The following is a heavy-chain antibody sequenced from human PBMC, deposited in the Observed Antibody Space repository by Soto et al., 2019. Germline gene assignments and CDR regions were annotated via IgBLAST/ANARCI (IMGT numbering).Heavy chain of an antibody. D-gene: IGHD4-17*01. CDR1: GDSVATNSAA. J-gene: IGHJ4*02. Sequence: SQTLSLTCAISGDSVATNSAAWNLIRQSPSRGLEWLGRTYYRSKWYNDYAVSVKSRITINPDTSKNQFSLQLNSVTPDETAVYYCARGSRYGDHDRWGQGPLVTVSS. CDR2: TYYRSKWYN. CDR3: ARGSRYGDHDR. V-gene: IGHV6-1*01.